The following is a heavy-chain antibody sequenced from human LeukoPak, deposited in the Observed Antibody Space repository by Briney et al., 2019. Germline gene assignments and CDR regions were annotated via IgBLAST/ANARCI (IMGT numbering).Heavy chain of an antibody. J-gene: IGHJ6*02. CDR1: GCSFTSYW. Sequence: GESLKISCKGSGCSFTSYWIGWVRQMPGKGLEWMGLIYPGDSDTRYSPSFQGQVTISADKSISTAYLQWSSLKASDTAMYYCARQSSLIVVVPAAIDYYYGMDVWGQGTTVTVSS. CDR2: IYPGDSDT. CDR3: ARQSSLIVVVPAAIDYYYGMDV. V-gene: IGHV5-51*01. D-gene: IGHD2-2*01.